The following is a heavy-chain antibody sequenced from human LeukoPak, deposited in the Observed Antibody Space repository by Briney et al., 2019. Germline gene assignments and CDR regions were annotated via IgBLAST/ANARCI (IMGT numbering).Heavy chain of an antibody. V-gene: IGHV1-8*01. J-gene: IGHJ4*02. CDR2: MYPNSGNT. CDR3: AKDREYDDSCDYNG. CDR1: GYTFTSYD. D-gene: IGHD3-22*01. Sequence: APVKVSCKASGYTFTSYDINWVRQATGQGLEWMGWMYPNSGNTGYAQKFQGRVTMTRNTSISTAYMELSSLRSEDTAVYYCAKDREYDDSCDYNGWGQGTLVTVSS.